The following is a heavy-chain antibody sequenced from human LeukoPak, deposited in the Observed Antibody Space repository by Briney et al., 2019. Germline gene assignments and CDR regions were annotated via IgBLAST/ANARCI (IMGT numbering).Heavy chain of an antibody. CDR2: IRYEGSNK. V-gene: IGHV3-30*02. D-gene: IGHD6-6*01. Sequence: PGGSLRRSCAASGLTFSTYAVSWVRQAPGKGLEWVAFIRYEGSNKYYADSVKGRFTISRDNSKNTLYLQMNSLRAEDTAVYYCANTWSSSNYWGQGTLVTVSS. CDR1: GLTFSTYA. CDR3: ANTWSSSNY. J-gene: IGHJ4*02.